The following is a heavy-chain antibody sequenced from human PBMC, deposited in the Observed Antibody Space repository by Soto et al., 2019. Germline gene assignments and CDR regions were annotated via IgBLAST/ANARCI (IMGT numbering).Heavy chain of an antibody. Sequence: GESLKISCKVSGDSFTGFWVGWVRQMPGKGLEWLGSIYPRDSDTRYSPSFQGQVTISADKSLSTAYLQWNSLQASDTAIYYCARQHPLDSRVWFTWGQGTLVTVSS. V-gene: IGHV5-51*01. CDR3: ARQHPLDSRVWFT. D-gene: IGHD6-19*01. J-gene: IGHJ4*02. CDR2: IYPRDSDT. CDR1: GDSFTGFW.